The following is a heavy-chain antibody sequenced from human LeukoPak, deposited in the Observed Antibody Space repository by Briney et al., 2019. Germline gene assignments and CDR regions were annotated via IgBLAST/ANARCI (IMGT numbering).Heavy chain of an antibody. D-gene: IGHD6-13*01. J-gene: IGHJ4*02. Sequence: ASVTVSCKASGYTFTSYGISWVRQAPGQGLEWMGWISAYNGNTNYAQKLQGRVTMTTDTSTSTAYMELRSLRSDDTAVYYCARDLRTRRAAAGTGYWGQGTLVTVSS. CDR3: ARDLRTRRAAAGTGY. CDR2: ISAYNGNT. CDR1: GYTFTSYG. V-gene: IGHV1-18*01.